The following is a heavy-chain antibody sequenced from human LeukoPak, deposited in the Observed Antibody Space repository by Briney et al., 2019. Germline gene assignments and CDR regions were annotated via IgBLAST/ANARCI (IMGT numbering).Heavy chain of an antibody. CDR2: IYYSGST. D-gene: IGHD3-22*01. J-gene: IGHJ3*02. CDR1: GGSISSSSYY. V-gene: IGHV4-39*01. CDR3: ARPNTGYYPNEAFDI. Sequence: SSETLSLTCTVSGGSISSSSYYWGWIRQPPGKGLEWIGSIYYSGSTYYNPSLKSRVTISVDTSKNQFSLKLSSVTAADTAVYYCARPNTGYYPNEAFDIWGQGTMVTVSS.